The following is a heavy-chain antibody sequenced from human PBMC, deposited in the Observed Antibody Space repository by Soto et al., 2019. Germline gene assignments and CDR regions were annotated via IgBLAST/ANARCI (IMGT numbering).Heavy chain of an antibody. CDR1: GGSISSSSYY. V-gene: IGHV4-39*07. D-gene: IGHD7-27*01. J-gene: IGHJ4*02. Sequence: SETLSLTCTVSGGSISSSSYYWGWIRQPPGKGLEWIGSIYYSGSTYYNPSLKSRVTISVDTSKNQFSLKLSSVTAADTAVYYCARRWGRTFDYWGQGTLVTVSS. CDR2: IYYSGST. CDR3: ARRWGRTFDY.